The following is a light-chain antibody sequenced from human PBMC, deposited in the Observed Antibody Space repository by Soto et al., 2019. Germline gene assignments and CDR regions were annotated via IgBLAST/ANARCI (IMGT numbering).Light chain of an antibody. CDR1: QDISNY. CDR3: QQYDNLRYT. Sequence: DIQMTQSPPSLSASVGDRVTITCQASQDISNYLNWYQQKPGKAPKLLIYDASNLETGVPSRFSGSGSGTDVTFTISSLQPEDIATYYCQQYDNLRYTFGQGTKLEIK. J-gene: IGKJ2*01. V-gene: IGKV1-33*01. CDR2: DAS.